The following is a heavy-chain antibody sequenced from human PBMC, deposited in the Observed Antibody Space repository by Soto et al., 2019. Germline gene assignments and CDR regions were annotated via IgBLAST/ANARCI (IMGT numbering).Heavy chain of an antibody. J-gene: IGHJ4*02. CDR3: ARGRSLLWFGEP. CDR1: GFTFSNYL. V-gene: IGHV3-7*01. D-gene: IGHD3-10*01. Sequence: EVQLVESGGGLVQPGGSLKLSCAASGFTFSNYLMSWVRQAPGKGLEWVANMNEDGSEIYYVDSVRGRFTISRDNAKNSPHLQINRLRVEDPAIYYCARGRSLLWFGEPRGQGTLVTVSS. CDR2: MNEDGSEI.